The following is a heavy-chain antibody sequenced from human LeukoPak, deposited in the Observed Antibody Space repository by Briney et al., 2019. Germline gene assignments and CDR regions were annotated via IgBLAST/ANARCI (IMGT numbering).Heavy chain of an antibody. CDR1: GGSISSSSYY. D-gene: IGHD2-21*02. CDR3: ARDEEYCGGDCYVPFDY. V-gene: IGHV4-39*02. Sequence: PSETLSLTSTVSGGSISSSSYYWGWIRQPPGKGLEWIGSIYYSVSTYYNPSLKSRVTISVDTSKNQFSLTLSSLTAADTAVYYCARDEEYCGGDCYVPFDYWGQGTLVTVSS. J-gene: IGHJ4*02. CDR2: IYYSVST.